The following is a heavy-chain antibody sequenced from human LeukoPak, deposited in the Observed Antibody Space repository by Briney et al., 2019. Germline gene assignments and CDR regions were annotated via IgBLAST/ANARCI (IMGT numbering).Heavy chain of an antibody. Sequence: TGGSLRLSCAASGFTFSSYAMSWVRQAPGKGLEWVSAISGSGGSTYYADSVKGRFTISRDNSKNTLYLQMNSLRAEDTAVYYCAKGNDFWSGYSLSFDYWGQGTLVTVSS. CDR2: ISGSGGST. D-gene: IGHD3-3*01. CDR3: AKGNDFWSGYSLSFDY. V-gene: IGHV3-23*01. J-gene: IGHJ4*02. CDR1: GFTFSSYA.